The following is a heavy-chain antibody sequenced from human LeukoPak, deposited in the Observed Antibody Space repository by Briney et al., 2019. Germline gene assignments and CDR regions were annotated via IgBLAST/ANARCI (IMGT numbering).Heavy chain of an antibody. J-gene: IGHJ4*02. V-gene: IGHV3-23*01. CDR2: VSSSGRTT. CDR3: AKPYSGWTSFDY. CDR1: GFIFSSYA. Sequence: GGSLRLSCAASGFIFSSYAMSWVRQAPGKGLEWVSAVSSSGRTTYYADSVKGRFTISRDSSKNTLYLQMNNLRAEDTAIYYCAKPYSGWTSFDYWGQGTLLTVSS. D-gene: IGHD6-19*01.